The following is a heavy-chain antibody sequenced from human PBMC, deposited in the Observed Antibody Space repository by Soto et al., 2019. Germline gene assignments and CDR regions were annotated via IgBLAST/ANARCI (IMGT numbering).Heavy chain of an antibody. CDR3: ARHNPAYGSGSYYNQNGIDY. Sequence: SETLSLTCTVSGGSISSSYYYWGWIRQPPGKGLEWIGYMYYTGSTNYNVSLKSRVTISVDTSKNQFSLKLSSVTAADTAVYYCARHNPAYGSGSYYNQNGIDYWGQGTLVTVSS. D-gene: IGHD3-10*01. J-gene: IGHJ4*02. V-gene: IGHV4-39*01. CDR2: MYYTGST. CDR1: GGSISSSYYY.